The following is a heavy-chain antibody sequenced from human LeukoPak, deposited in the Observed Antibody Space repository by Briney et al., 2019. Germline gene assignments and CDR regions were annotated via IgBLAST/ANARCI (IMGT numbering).Heavy chain of an antibody. CDR1: GFNFMQYG. J-gene: IGHJ4*02. CDR3: AKESLRVVPSATFDY. V-gene: IGHV3-23*05. D-gene: IGHD2-2*01. CDR2: IHPSGINT. Sequence: PGGTLRLSCVGSGFNFMQYGMMWVRQAPGKGLEWVSTIHPSGINTHHADSVKGRFTISRDNSKNTLYLQMHSLRAEDTAVYYCAKESLRVVPSATFDYWGQGTLVTVSS.